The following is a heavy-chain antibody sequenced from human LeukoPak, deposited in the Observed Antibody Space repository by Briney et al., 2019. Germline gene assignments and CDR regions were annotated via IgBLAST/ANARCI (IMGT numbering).Heavy chain of an antibody. D-gene: IGHD3-22*01. Sequence: SETLSLTCTVSGGSISSYYWSWIRQPPGKGLEWIGYIYYSGSTNYNPSLKSRVTISVDTSKNQFSLKLSSVTAADTAVNYCARVNYDSSGYGGYFDYWGQGTLVTVSS. CDR2: IYYSGST. CDR1: GGSISSYY. CDR3: ARVNYDSSGYGGYFDY. V-gene: IGHV4-59*08. J-gene: IGHJ4*02.